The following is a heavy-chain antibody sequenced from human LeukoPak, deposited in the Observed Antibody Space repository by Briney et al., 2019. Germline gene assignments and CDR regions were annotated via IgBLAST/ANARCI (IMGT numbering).Heavy chain of an antibody. V-gene: IGHV4-34*01. CDR2: INHSGST. CDR3: ARERPSYYDILTGYYPRSLPYYFDY. CDR1: GGSFSGYY. D-gene: IGHD3-9*01. J-gene: IGHJ4*02. Sequence: SETLSLTCAVYGGSFSGYYWSWVRQPPGKGLEWIGEINHSGSTNYNPSLKSRVTISVDTSKNQFSLRLSSVTAADTAVYYCARERPSYYDILTGYYPRSLPYYFDYWGQGTLVTVSS.